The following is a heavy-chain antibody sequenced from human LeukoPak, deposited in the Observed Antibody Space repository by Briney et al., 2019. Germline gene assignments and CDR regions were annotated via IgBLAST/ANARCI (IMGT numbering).Heavy chain of an antibody. CDR1: GYTFTSYD. CDR3: ARALDTAMAHSHDY. J-gene: IGHJ4*02. D-gene: IGHD5-18*01. CDR2: MNPNSGNT. V-gene: IGHV1-8*01. Sequence: ASVKVSCKASGYTFTSYDINWVRQATGQGPEWMGWMNPNSGNTGYAQKFQGRVTMTRNTSISTAYMELSSLRSEDTAVYYCARALDTAMAHSHDYWGQGTLVTVSS.